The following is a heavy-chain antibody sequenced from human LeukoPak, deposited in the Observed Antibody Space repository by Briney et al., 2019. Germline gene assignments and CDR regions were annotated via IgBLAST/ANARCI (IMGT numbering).Heavy chain of an antibody. V-gene: IGHV4-34*01. J-gene: IGHJ6*03. CDR2: INHSGST. D-gene: IGHD3-10*01. CDR3: ARGRITMVRGARGNYYYYMDV. CDR1: GGSFSGYY. Sequence: SETLSLTCAVYGGSFSGYYWSWIRQPPGKGLEWIGEINHSGSTNYNPSLKSRVTISVDTSKNQFSLKLSSVTAADTAVYYCARGRITMVRGARGNYYYYMDVWGKGTTVTVSS.